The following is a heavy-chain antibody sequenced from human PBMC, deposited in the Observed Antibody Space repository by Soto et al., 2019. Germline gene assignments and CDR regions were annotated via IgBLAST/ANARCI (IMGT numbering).Heavy chain of an antibody. Sequence: ASVKVSCKASGYTFTSYYMHLVRQAPGQGLEWMGIINPSGGSTSYAQKFQGRVTMTRDTSTSTVYMGLSSLRSEDTAVYYCGRLDTSVVAVTPSLDATDYGGQGTLVTVSS. CDR1: GYTFTSYY. J-gene: IGHJ4*02. CDR3: GRLDTSVVAVTPSLDATDY. V-gene: IGHV1-46*01. D-gene: IGHD2-15*01. CDR2: INPSGGST.